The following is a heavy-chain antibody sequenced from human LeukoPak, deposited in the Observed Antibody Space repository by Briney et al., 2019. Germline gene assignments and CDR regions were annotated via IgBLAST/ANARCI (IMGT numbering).Heavy chain of an antibody. J-gene: IGHJ4*02. D-gene: IGHD1-26*01. CDR3: ARALSGFDY. V-gene: IGHV3-48*03. CDR1: GFTFSSYE. CDR2: ISSSGSTI. Sequence: GGSLRLSCAASGFTFSSYEMNWVRQAPGKGLEWVSHISSSGSTIYYADSVKGRFTISRDNAKNSLYLQMNSLRAEDTAVYYCARALSGFDYWGQGTLVTVSS.